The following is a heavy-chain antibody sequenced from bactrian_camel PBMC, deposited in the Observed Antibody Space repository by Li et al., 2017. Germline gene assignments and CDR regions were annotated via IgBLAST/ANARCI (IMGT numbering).Heavy chain of an antibody. J-gene: IGHJ4*01. CDR3: AADRSSNCYVGSWPWPSSFGY. D-gene: IGHD3*01. CDR1: GFTYSSYC. Sequence: QLVESGGGLVQAGGSLRLSCLVSGFTYSSYCMGWFRQTPGKEREGVAHIDNDGRTRYTDSVKGRFTISKDDLKDTLYLQMNSLKPEDTAMYYCAADRSSNCYVGSWPWPSSFGYWGQGTQVTVS. V-gene: IGHV3S26*01. CDR2: IDNDGRT.